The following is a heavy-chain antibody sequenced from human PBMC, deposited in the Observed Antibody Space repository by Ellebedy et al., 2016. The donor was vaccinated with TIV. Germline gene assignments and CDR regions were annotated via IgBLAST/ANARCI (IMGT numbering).Heavy chain of an antibody. CDR1: GYTFTGYY. J-gene: IGHJ4*02. Sequence: ASVKVSCXASGYTFTGYYMHWVRQAPGQGLEWMGWINPNSGGTNYAQKFQGRVTMTRDTSISTAYMELSRLRSDDTAVYYCARGGAKWERPSGHRVADYWGQGTLVTVSS. CDR2: INPNSGGT. V-gene: IGHV1-2*02. D-gene: IGHD1-26*01. CDR3: ARGGAKWERPSGHRVADY.